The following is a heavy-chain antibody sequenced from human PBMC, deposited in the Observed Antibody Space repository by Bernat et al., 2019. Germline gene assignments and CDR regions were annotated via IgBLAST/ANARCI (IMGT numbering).Heavy chain of an antibody. CDR3: ARVGAPGIDFDY. D-gene: IGHD1-26*01. CDR1: GFTFSDHY. V-gene: IGHV3-72*01. Sequence: EVQLVESGGGLVQPGGSLRLSCAASGFTFSDHYMDWVRQAPGKGLEWVGRTRNRANSYTTEYAASVKGRFTVSRDDSRNSVFLRMNSLKTEDTAVYYCARVGAPGIDFDYWGHGTLVTVSS. J-gene: IGHJ4*01. CDR2: TRNRANSYTT.